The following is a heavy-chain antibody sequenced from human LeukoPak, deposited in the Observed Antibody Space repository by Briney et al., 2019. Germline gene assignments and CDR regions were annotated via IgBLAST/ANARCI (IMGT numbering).Heavy chain of an antibody. Sequence: GGSLRLSCAPPGFTFSSYGMSWVRQAPGKGLEWVSAIGGRDGSTYYADSVKGRFTISRDNSKNTLYVQMNSLRAEDTAVYYCAKGHYYGSGSLDYWGQGTLVTVSS. V-gene: IGHV3-23*01. CDR3: AKGHYYGSGSLDY. CDR1: GFTFSSYG. CDR2: IGGRDGST. D-gene: IGHD3-10*01. J-gene: IGHJ4*02.